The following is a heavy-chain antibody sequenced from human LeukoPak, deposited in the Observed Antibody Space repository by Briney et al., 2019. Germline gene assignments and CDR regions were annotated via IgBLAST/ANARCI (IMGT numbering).Heavy chain of an antibody. Sequence: SETLSLTCTVSGESISGFYWTWIRQPPGKGLEWIGYIYYSGSTNYNPSLKSRVTISVDTSKNQFSLKLSSVTAADTAVYYCARADSSGYVSPDCWGQETLVTVSS. V-gene: IGHV4-59*01. CDR2: IYYSGST. D-gene: IGHD3-22*01. J-gene: IGHJ4*02. CDR3: ARADSSGYVSPDC. CDR1: GESISGFY.